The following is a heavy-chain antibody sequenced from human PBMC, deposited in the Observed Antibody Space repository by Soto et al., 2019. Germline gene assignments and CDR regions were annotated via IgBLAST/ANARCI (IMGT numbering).Heavy chain of an antibody. CDR2: IYPGDSDT. Sequence: VESLKISCKGSGYTFTNYWICCLFQMPGKGLEWMGIIYPGDSDTKYNPSFQGQVTISADKSITTTYLRWTSLKASDTAIYYCAASIFYYGMDVWGQGTTVTVS. CDR3: AASIFYYGMDV. CDR1: GYTFTNYW. V-gene: IGHV5-51*01. J-gene: IGHJ6*02.